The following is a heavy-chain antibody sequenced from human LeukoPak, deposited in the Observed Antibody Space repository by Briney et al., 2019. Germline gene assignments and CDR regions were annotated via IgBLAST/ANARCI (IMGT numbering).Heavy chain of an antibody. Sequence: SETLSLTCAVYGGSFSGYYWSWIRQPPGKGLEWIGEINHSGSNNYNPSLKSRVTISVDTSRNQFSLKLSPVTAADTAVYYCARDLENPNGGRLAGSAADISGQGTMVTVSS. D-gene: IGHD1-1*01. CDR2: INHSGSN. J-gene: IGHJ3*02. CDR1: GGSFSGYY. V-gene: IGHV4-34*01. CDR3: ARDLENPNGGRLAGSAADI.